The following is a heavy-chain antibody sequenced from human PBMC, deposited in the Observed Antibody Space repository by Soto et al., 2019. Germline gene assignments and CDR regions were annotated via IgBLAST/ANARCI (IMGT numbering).Heavy chain of an antibody. Sequence: SETLSLTCAVYGGSFSDYYWSWIRQPPGKGLEWIGEINQSGSGNYNPSLKSRVTISLDRTKTQFSLRLSSVTAADTAVYYCARGQSPGWGSSDAFDIWGQGTMVTVSS. J-gene: IGHJ3*02. CDR3: ARGQSPGWGSSDAFDI. CDR2: INQSGSG. D-gene: IGHD3-16*01. CDR1: GGSFSDYY. V-gene: IGHV4-34*01.